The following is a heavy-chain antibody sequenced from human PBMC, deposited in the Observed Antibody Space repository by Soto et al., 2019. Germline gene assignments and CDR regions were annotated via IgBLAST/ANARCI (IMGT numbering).Heavy chain of an antibody. D-gene: IGHD6-6*01. CDR3: ARGPIAARPHDYYYGMDV. J-gene: IGHJ6*02. CDR1: GYTFTSYG. CDR2: ISAYNGNT. Sequence: ASVKVSCKASGYTFTSYGISWVRQAPGQGLEWMGWISAYNGNTNYAQKLQGRVTMTTDTSTSTAYMELRSLRSDDTAVYYCARGPIAARPHDYYYGMDVWGQGTTVTVSS. V-gene: IGHV1-18*01.